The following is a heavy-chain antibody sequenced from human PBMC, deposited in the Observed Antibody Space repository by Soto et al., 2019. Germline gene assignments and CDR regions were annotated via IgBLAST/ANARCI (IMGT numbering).Heavy chain of an antibody. Sequence: SETLSLTCTVSGGSISSGDYYWSWIRQPPGKGLEWIGYIYYSGSTYYNPSLKSRVTISVDTSKNQPSLKLSSVTAADTAVYYCARGYDILTGRYYFDYWGQGTLVTVSS. V-gene: IGHV4-30-4*01. J-gene: IGHJ4*02. D-gene: IGHD3-9*01. CDR3: ARGYDILTGRYYFDY. CDR1: GGSISSGDYY. CDR2: IYYSGST.